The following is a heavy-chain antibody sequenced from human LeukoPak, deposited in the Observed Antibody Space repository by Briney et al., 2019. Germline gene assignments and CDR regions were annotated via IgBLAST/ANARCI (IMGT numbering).Heavy chain of an antibody. CDR3: ARVGDYDNP. D-gene: IGHD3-22*01. CDR2: ISSSSSTI. Sequence: GGSQRLSCAASGFTFSSYSMNWVRQAPGKGLEWVSYISSSSSTIYYADSVKGRFTISRDNAKNSLYLQMDSLRAEDTAVYYCARVGDYDNPWGQGTLVTVSS. J-gene: IGHJ5*02. V-gene: IGHV3-48*04. CDR1: GFTFSSYS.